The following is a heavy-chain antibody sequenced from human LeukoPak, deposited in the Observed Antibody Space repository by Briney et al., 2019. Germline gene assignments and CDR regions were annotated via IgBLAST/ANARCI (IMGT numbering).Heavy chain of an antibody. D-gene: IGHD3-10*01. CDR2: IIPIFGTA. V-gene: IGHV1-69*13. J-gene: IGHJ4*02. CDR1: GGTFSSYA. CDR3: AKDRGSGSIGALYYFDY. Sequence: SVKVSCKASGGTFSSYAISWVRQAPGQGLEWMGGIIPIFGTANYAQKFQGRVTITADESTSTAYMELSSLRSEDTGVYYCAKDRGSGSIGALYYFDYWGQRTLVTVSS.